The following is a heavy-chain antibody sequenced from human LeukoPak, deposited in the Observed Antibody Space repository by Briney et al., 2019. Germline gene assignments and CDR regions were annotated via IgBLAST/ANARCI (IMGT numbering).Heavy chain of an antibody. D-gene: IGHD5-24*01. CDR2: ISSSSSYI. CDR1: GFTFSSYS. Sequence: GGSLRLSCAASGFTFSSYSMNWVRQAPGKGLEWVSSISSSSSYIYYADSVKGRFTISRDNAKNSLYLQMNSLRAEDTAVYYCAKEFIAGDGHVDCDSWGQGTLVTVSS. J-gene: IGHJ4*02. V-gene: IGHV3-21*01. CDR3: AKEFIAGDGHVDCDS.